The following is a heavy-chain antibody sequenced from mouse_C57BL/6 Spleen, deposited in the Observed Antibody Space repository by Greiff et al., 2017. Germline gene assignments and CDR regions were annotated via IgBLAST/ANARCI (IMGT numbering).Heavy chain of an antibody. CDR3: AREPTTVVADYAMDY. D-gene: IGHD1-1*01. CDR1: GYTFTSYW. V-gene: IGHV1-55*01. Sequence: QVQLQQPGAELVKPGASVKMSCKASGYTFTSYWITWVKQRPGQGLEWIGDIYPGSGSTNYNEKFKSKATLTVDTSSSTAYMQLSSRTSEDSAVYYCAREPTTVVADYAMDYWGQGTSVTVSS. J-gene: IGHJ4*01. CDR2: IYPGSGST.